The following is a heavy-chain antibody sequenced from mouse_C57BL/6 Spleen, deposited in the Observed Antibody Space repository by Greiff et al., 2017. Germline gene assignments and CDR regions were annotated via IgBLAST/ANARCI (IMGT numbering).Heavy chain of an antibody. CDR3: ARGDDYYGIPFAY. CDR2: INPSGGYT. Sequence: VQLLQPGAGLVMPGASLKLSCKASGYTFTSYWMPWVRQRPGQGLEWVGAINPSGGYTNYTKKFKGKSTLTVDNASSTAYMQISSLTSEDSAVYYCARGDDYYGIPFAYWGQGIRVSVSA. D-gene: IGHD1-1*01. V-gene: IGHV1-69*01. J-gene: IGHJ3*01. CDR1: GYTFTSYW.